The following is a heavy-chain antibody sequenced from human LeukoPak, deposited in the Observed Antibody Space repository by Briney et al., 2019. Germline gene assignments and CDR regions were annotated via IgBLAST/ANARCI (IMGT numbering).Heavy chain of an antibody. Sequence: PGGSLRLSCAASGFTFSNHWMTWVRQAPGKGLEWVANIKEDGSEIYYVDSVKGRFTISRDNSKNSLYLQMNSLRAEDMAVYYCVEGVYYYVYWGQGTLVTVSS. CDR3: VEGVYYYVY. V-gene: IGHV3-7*03. J-gene: IGHJ4*02. D-gene: IGHD1-1*01. CDR2: IKEDGSEI. CDR1: GFTFSNHW.